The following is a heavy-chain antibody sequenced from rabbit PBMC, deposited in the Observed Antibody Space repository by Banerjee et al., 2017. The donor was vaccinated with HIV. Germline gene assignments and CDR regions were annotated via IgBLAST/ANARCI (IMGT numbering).Heavy chain of an antibody. CDR2: IYTGSGST. Sequence: QEQLVESGGGLVQPEGSLTLTCTASGFSFSSSYYMCWVRQAPGKGLEWIGCIYTGSGSTFYASWAKGRFTIYKASSTTVTLQMTSLTAADTATYFCARDLPHNFWGPGTLVTVS. J-gene: IGHJ4*01. CDR3: ARDLPHNF. V-gene: IGHV1S45*01. CDR1: GFSFSSSYY.